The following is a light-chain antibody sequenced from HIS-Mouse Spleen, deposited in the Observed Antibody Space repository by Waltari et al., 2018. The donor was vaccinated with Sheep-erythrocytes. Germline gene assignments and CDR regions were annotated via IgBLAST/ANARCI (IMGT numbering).Light chain of an antibody. CDR1: ALPKKY. CDR3: YSTDSSGNHRV. Sequence: SYELTQPPSVLVSPGQTARITCSGDALPKKYAYWYQQKSGQAPVLVISEDSKRPSGIPGGFSGSSSGTMATLTISGAQVEDEADYYCYSTDSSGNHRVFGGGTKLTVL. J-gene: IGLJ2*01. V-gene: IGLV3-10*01. CDR2: EDS.